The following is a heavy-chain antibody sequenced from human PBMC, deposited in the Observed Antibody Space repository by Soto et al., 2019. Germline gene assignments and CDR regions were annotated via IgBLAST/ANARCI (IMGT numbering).Heavy chain of an antibody. V-gene: IGHV3-7*01. CDR1: GFTFSISW. CDR3: SREGTTYSRSSSYLDY. CDR2: IKQDGSEK. Sequence: EVQLVESGGGLVQPGGSLRLSFAASGFTFSISWMSWVRQATGKGLEWVANIKQDGSEKDYVDSVKGRFTISRDNAKNSLYLQMNSLRAEDTAVYYCSREGTTYSRSSSYLDYWGQGTLVTVSS. D-gene: IGHD6-6*01. J-gene: IGHJ4*02.